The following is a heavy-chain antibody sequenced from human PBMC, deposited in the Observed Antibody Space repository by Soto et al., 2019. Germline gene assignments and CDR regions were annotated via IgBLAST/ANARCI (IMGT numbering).Heavy chain of an antibody. V-gene: IGHV1-24*01. CDR1: GYTFTNYG. J-gene: IGHJ3*02. CDR3: ATYSGYTTFAFDI. D-gene: IGHD5-12*01. CDR2: FDPDDGNT. Sequence: GASVKVSCKASGYTFTNYGITWVRQAPGQGLEWMGGFDPDDGNTNYTQKFQGRVTMTKDTSTDTAYMELSSLRSEDTAVYYCATYSGYTTFAFDIWGQGTMVTVSS.